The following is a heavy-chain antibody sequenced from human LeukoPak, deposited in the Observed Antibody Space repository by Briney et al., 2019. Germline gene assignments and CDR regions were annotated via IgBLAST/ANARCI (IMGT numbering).Heavy chain of an antibody. Sequence: PGGSLRLSCAASGFTFSSYSMNWVRQAPGKGLEWVSSISSSSSYIYYADSVKGRFTISRDNAKNSLYLQMNSLRAEDTAVYYCARDSRGYSYGFESISGYYFDYWGPGNLVTVSS. CDR2: ISSSSSYI. CDR3: ARDSRGYSYGFESISGYYFDY. J-gene: IGHJ4*02. D-gene: IGHD5-18*01. V-gene: IGHV3-21*01. CDR1: GFTFSSYS.